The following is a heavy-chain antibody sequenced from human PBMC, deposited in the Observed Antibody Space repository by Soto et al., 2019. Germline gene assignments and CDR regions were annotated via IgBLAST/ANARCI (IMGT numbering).Heavy chain of an antibody. Sequence: GGSLRLSCAASGFTFSSYAMSWVRQAPGKGLEWVSAISGSGGSTYYADSVKGRFTISRDNSKNTLYLQMNSLRAEDTAVYYCAKDRVGSSTSCYVSTCAFDIWGQGTMVTVSS. CDR2: ISGSGGST. CDR1: GFTFSSYA. J-gene: IGHJ3*02. D-gene: IGHD2-2*01. CDR3: AKDRVGSSTSCYVSTCAFDI. V-gene: IGHV3-23*01.